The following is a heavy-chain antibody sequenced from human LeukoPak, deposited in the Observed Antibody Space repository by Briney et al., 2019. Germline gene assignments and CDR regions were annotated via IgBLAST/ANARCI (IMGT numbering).Heavy chain of an antibody. CDR1: GYTFTSYG. J-gene: IGHJ6*02. CDR2: ISAYNGNT. V-gene: IGHV1-18*01. Sequence: ASVKVSCKASGYTFTSYGISWVRQAPGQGLEWMGWISAYNGNTNYAQKLQGRVTMTTDTSTSTAYMELRSLRSDDTAVYYCARVTWGYSGYDFYYYGMGVWGQGTTVTVSS. CDR3: ARVTWGYSGYDFYYYGMGV. D-gene: IGHD5-12*01.